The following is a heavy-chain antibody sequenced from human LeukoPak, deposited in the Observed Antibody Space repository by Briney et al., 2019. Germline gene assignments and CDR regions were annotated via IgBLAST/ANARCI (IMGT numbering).Heavy chain of an antibody. CDR3: ARVVGALGGYSMDV. V-gene: IGHV3-53*01. J-gene: IGHJ6*02. D-gene: IGHD1-26*01. CDR1: GFTVSSNY. CDR2: IHSGGST. Sequence: GGSLRLSCAASGFTVSSNYINWVRQAPGKGLEWVSVIHSGGSTYYADSVKGRFTISRDNSNNTLYLQMDSLRADGTAVYYCARVVGALGGYSMDVWGQGTTVTVSS.